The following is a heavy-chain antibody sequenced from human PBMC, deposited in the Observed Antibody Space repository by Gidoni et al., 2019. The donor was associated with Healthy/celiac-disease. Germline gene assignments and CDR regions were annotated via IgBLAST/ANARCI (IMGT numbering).Heavy chain of an antibody. D-gene: IGHD3-9*01. Sequence: QVHLVESGGGVVQPGRSLRLSCAAAGFTFSSYAMHWVRQAPGKGLDCVAAISYDGGNKYFADSVRGRFTISRDNSRNTLYLQMNSLRAEDTAVYYCARDHEYYDILTGRYYYYYYGMDVWGQGTTVTVSS. CDR3: ARDHEYYDILTGRYYYYYYGMDV. V-gene: IGHV3-30-3*01. CDR2: ISYDGGNK. J-gene: IGHJ6*02. CDR1: GFTFSSYA.